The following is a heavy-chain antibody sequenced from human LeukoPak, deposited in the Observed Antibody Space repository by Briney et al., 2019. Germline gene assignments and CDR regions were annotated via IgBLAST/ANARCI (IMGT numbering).Heavy chain of an antibody. Sequence: GGSLRLSCAASGFTFSSYWMHWVRHAPGKGLVWVSRINSDGSSTSYADSVKGRFTISRDNAKNTLYLQMNSLRAEDTAVYYCARVGAAAGPYYYYGMDVWGQGTTVTVSS. CDR2: INSDGSST. CDR1: GFTFSSYW. J-gene: IGHJ6*02. V-gene: IGHV3-74*01. D-gene: IGHD6-13*01. CDR3: ARVGAAAGPYYYYGMDV.